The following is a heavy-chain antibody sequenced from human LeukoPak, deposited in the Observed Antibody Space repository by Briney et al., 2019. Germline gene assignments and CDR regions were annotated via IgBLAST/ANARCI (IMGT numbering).Heavy chain of an antibody. Sequence: GGSLRLSCTASGFTFGDYAMSWFRQAPGKGLEWVGFIRSKAYGGTTEYAASVKGRFTISRDDSKSIAYLQMNSLKTEDTAVYYCTRAAATATIDYWGQGTLVTVSS. CDR2: IRSKAYGGTT. D-gene: IGHD2-15*01. V-gene: IGHV3-49*03. CDR1: GFTFGDYA. CDR3: TRAAATATIDY. J-gene: IGHJ4*02.